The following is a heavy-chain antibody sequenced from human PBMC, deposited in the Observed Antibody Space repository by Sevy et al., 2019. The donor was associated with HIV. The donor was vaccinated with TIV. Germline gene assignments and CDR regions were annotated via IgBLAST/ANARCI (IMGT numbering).Heavy chain of an antibody. CDR1: GFTFSSYA. Sequence: GGSLRLSCAASGFTFSSYAMHWVRQAPGKGLEWVSAISGSGGSTYYADSVKGRFTISRDNSKNTLYLQMNSLRAEDTAVYYCAKKGSVVPHYYFDYWGQGTLVTVSS. CDR2: ISGSGGST. V-gene: IGHV3-23*01. D-gene: IGHD2-15*01. J-gene: IGHJ4*02. CDR3: AKKGSVVPHYYFDY.